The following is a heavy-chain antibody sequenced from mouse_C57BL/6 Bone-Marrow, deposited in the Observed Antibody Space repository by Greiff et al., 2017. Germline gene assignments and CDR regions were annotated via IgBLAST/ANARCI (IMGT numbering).Heavy chain of an antibody. V-gene: IGHV1-61*01. Sequence: VQLQQPRAELVRPGSSVKLSCKASGSTFTSYWMDWVKQRPGQGLEWIGNIYPSDSETHYNQKFKDKATLTVDKSSSTAYMQLSSLTSEDSAVYYCARPNYYGSSPFGVWGTGTTVTVSS. D-gene: IGHD1-1*01. J-gene: IGHJ1*03. CDR1: GSTFTSYW. CDR2: IYPSDSET. CDR3: ARPNYYGSSPFGV.